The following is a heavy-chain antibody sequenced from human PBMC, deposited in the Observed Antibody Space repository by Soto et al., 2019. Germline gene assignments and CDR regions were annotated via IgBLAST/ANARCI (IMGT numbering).Heavy chain of an antibody. CDR3: ARDYYDSSGRPTIDY. Sequence: QVQLQQWGAGLLKPSETLSLTCAVYGGSFSGYYWSWIRQPPGKGLEWIGEINPSGSTNYNPSLQTRVTISVDTSKIEFSLKLSSVTAADTAGYYCARDYYDSSGRPTIDYWVQGTLVTVSS. J-gene: IGHJ4*02. CDR2: INPSGST. CDR1: GGSFSGYY. V-gene: IGHV4-34*01. D-gene: IGHD3-22*01.